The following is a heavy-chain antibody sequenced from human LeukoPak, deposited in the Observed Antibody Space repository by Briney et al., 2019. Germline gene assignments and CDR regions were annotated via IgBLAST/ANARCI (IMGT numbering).Heavy chain of an antibody. CDR3: ARDRTVVAARVSFFGY. J-gene: IGHJ4*02. CDR1: GFTFSDYY. CDR2: ISSSGSTI. Sequence: SGGSLRLSCAASGFTFSDYYMSWIRQAPGKGLEWVSYISSSGSTIYYADSVKGRFTISRDNAKNSLYLQMNSLRAEDTAVYYCARDRTVVAARVSFFGYWGQGTLVTVSS. V-gene: IGHV3-11*01. D-gene: IGHD6-6*01.